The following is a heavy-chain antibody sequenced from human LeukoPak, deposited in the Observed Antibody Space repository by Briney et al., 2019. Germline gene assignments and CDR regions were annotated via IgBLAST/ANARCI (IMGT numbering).Heavy chain of an antibody. V-gene: IGHV1-58*02. CDR3: AAATSYDSSGYYRDY. J-gene: IGHJ4*02. CDR2: IVVGSGNT. Sequence: SVKVSCKASGFTFTSSAMQWVRQARGQRLEWIGWIVVGSGNTNYAQKFQERVTITRDMSTGTAYMELSSLRSEDTAVYYCAAATSYDSSGYYRDYWGQGTLVTVSS. CDR1: GFTFTSSA. D-gene: IGHD3-22*01.